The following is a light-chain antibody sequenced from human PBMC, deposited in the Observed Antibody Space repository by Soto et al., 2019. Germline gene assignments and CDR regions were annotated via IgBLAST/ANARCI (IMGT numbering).Light chain of an antibody. V-gene: IGKV1-9*01. Sequence: DIQLTQSPSFLSASVGDRVTITCRACQGIGSYLAWYQQKPGKAPELLIYAASTLQSGVPSGFSGSGSGTEFTLTISRLQPEDFATYYCQQVYSYPLTFGGGTKVDIK. CDR3: QQVYSYPLT. CDR2: AAS. J-gene: IGKJ4*01. CDR1: QGIGSY.